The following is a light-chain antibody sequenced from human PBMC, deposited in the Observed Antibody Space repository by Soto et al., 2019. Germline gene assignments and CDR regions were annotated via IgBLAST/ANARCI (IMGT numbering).Light chain of an antibody. CDR3: QQYNNWPWT. J-gene: IGKJ1*01. CDR1: QSVSSD. V-gene: IGKV3-15*01. CDR2: GAS. Sequence: IEMTQSPATMSVSPGERATLSCRASQSVSSDLAWYQQKPGQAPRLLIYGASTRATGIPARFSVSGSGTEFTLTISSLQSEDFAGYYCQQYNNWPWTFGQGTKVDIK.